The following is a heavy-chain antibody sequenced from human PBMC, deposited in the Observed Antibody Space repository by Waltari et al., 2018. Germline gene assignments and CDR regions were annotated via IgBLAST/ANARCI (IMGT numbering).Heavy chain of an antibody. Sequence: QGLEWMGGIIPIFGTATYAQKFQGRVTITTDESTSTAYMELSSLRSEDTAVYYCARGATVVVPAAMAAAFDIWGQGTMVTVSS. J-gene: IGHJ3*02. V-gene: IGHV1-69*05. CDR3: ARGATVVVPAAMAAAFDI. D-gene: IGHD2-2*01. CDR2: IIPIFGTA.